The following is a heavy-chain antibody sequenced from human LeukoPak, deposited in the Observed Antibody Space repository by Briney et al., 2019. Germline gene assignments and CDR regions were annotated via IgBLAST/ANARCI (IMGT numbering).Heavy chain of an antibody. J-gene: IGHJ5*02. CDR1: GYSISSGYY. D-gene: IGHD3-3*01. CDR3: ARVQYYDFWSGYYPRDWFDP. Sequence: SETLSLTCTVSGYSISSGYYWGCIRQPPGKGLEWIGSIYHSGSTYYNPSLKSRVTISVDTSKNQFSLKLSSVTAADTAVYYCARVQYYDFWSGYYPRDWFDPWGQGTLVTVSS. CDR2: IYHSGST. V-gene: IGHV4-38-2*02.